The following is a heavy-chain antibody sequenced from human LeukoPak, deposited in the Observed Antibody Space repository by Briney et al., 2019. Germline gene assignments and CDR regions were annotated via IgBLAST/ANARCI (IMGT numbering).Heavy chain of an antibody. CDR3: ARQNLAAAGSLA. CDR1: GYSFGDYW. D-gene: IGHD6-13*01. V-gene: IGHV5-51*01. Sequence: GESLKISCKASGYSFGDYWIGWVRQMPGKGLEWIGAIYPDDSDTKYSPSFQGQVTISADKSIDVAYLQWTSLKASDTAMYFCARQNLAAAGSLAWGQGTQVTVSS. CDR2: IYPDDSDT. J-gene: IGHJ4*02.